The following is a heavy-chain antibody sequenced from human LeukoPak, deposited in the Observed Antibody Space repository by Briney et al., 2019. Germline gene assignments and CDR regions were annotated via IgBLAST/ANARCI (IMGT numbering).Heavy chain of an antibody. V-gene: IGHV3-23*01. Sequence: GGSLRLSCAPSGFTFSSYAMSWVRQAPGKGLEWVSAISGSGGSTYYADSVKGRFTVSRDNSKNTLYLQMNSLRAEDTAVYYCAKDPYCSSTSCYVPFFEAYYYYGMDVWGQGTTVTVSS. CDR1: GFTFSSYA. CDR3: AKDPYCSSTSCYVPFFEAYYYYGMDV. D-gene: IGHD2-2*01. CDR2: ISGSGGST. J-gene: IGHJ6*02.